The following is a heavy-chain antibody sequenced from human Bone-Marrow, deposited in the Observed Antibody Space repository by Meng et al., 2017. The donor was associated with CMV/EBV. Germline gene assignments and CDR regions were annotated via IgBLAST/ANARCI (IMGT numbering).Heavy chain of an antibody. CDR2: IKQAGSGK. D-gene: IGHD3-10*01. J-gene: IGHJ5*02. V-gene: IGHV3-7*01. CDR1: GFTFSSYW. CDR3: ASDRSMDRGGYNWFDP. Sequence: GGSLRLSCAASGFTFSSYWMSWVRQAPGKGLEWVANIKQAGSGKYDVDSVKGRFTISRDNAKNSLYLQMNSLSAEDTAVYYCASDRSMDRGGYNWFDPWGQGTLVTVSS.